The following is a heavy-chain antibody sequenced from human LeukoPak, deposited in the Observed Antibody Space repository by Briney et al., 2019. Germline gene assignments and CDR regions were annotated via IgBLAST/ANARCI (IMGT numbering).Heavy chain of an antibody. Sequence: GGSLRLSCAASGFTFSSYWMSWVRQAPGKGLEWVANIKQDGSEKYYVDSVKGRFTISRDNAKNSLYLQMNSLRAEDTAVYYCARRRWELWSRGGNFDYWGQGTLVTVSS. CDR3: ARRRWELWSRGGNFDY. CDR2: IKQDGSEK. V-gene: IGHV3-7*01. CDR1: GFTFSSYW. D-gene: IGHD1-26*01. J-gene: IGHJ4*02.